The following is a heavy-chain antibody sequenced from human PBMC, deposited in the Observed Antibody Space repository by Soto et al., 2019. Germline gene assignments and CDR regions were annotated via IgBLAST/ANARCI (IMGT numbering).Heavy chain of an antibody. D-gene: IGHD2-8*01. CDR3: ARDNGMAGSFDP. CDR1: GFTFSSYS. Sequence: VGSLRLSCAASGFTFSSYSMNWARQAPGKGLEWIAYIISSSATTFYADSVKGRFTISRDNAKSSLYLQMNSLRDEDTAVYYCARDNGMAGSFDPWGQGTLVTVSA. CDR2: IISSSATT. J-gene: IGHJ5*02. V-gene: IGHV3-48*02.